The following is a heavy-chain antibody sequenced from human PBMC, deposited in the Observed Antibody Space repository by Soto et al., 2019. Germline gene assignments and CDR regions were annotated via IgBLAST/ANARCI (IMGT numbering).Heavy chain of an antibody. J-gene: IGHJ4*02. Sequence: GGSLRLSCAASGFTVSSNYMSWVRQAPGKGLEWVSVIYSGGSTYYADSVKGRFTISRDNSKNTLYLQMNSLRAEDTAVYYCAREYSVDSSGYYLYYWGQGTLFTVSS. CDR2: IYSGGST. D-gene: IGHD3-22*01. CDR1: GFTVSSNY. V-gene: IGHV3-53*01. CDR3: AREYSVDSSGYYLYY.